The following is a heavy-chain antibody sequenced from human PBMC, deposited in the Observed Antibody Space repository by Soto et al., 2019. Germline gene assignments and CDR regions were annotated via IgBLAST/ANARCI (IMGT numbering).Heavy chain of an antibody. CDR1: GGTFSSYA. CDR2: FIPSFGTG. D-gene: IGHD5-12*01. Sequence: QVHLVQSGAEVKRPGSSVKVSCKASGGTFSSYAITWVRQAPGQGLEWMGGFIPSFGTGNYKQKFQGRVTITADESTSTVYMELISLTSGDTAVYYCARERGGYNRGDFEFWGQGTLVTVSS. J-gene: IGHJ4*02. V-gene: IGHV1-69*01. CDR3: ARERGGYNRGDFEF.